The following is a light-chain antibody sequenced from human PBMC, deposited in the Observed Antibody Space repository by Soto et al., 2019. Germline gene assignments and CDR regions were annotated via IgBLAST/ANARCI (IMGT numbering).Light chain of an antibody. CDR1: SSDVGGYNY. CDR2: DVS. Sequence: QSVLTQPASVSGSPGQSITISCTGTSSDVGGYNYVSWYQQHPGKVPKLMIYDVSNRPSGVSNRFSGSKSGNTASLTISGLQAEDEADYYCSSYTSSSTFVVFGGGTQLTVL. J-gene: IGLJ2*01. V-gene: IGLV2-14*01. CDR3: SSYTSSSTFVV.